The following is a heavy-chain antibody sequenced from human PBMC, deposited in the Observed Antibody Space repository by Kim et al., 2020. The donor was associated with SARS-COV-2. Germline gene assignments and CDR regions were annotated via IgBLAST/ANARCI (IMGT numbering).Heavy chain of an antibody. Sequence: SETLSLTCTVSGGSISSYYWSWIRQPPGKGLEWIGYIYYSGSTNYNPSLKSRVTISVDTSKNQFSLKLSSVTAADTAVYYCARTRYRYCSSTSCYEYYYGKDVWGQGTTVTVSS. D-gene: IGHD2-2*01. J-gene: IGHJ6*02. CDR1: GGSISSYY. V-gene: IGHV4-59*01. CDR3: ARTRYRYCSSTSCYEYYYGKDV. CDR2: IYYSGST.